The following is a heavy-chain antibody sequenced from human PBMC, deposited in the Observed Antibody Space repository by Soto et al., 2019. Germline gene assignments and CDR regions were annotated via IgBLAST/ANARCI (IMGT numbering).Heavy chain of an antibody. CDR3: ARNGGFPYYYYYMDV. V-gene: IGHV1-18*01. J-gene: IGHJ6*03. D-gene: IGHD7-27*01. CDR2: ISAYNGNT. CDR1: GYTFTSYG. Sequence: ASVKVSCKASGYTFTSYGISWVRQAPGQGLEWMGWISAYNGNTNYAQKLQGRVTMTTDQSTSTAHKELRSLRSDDTAVYYCARNGGFPYYYYYMDVWGKGTTVTVSS.